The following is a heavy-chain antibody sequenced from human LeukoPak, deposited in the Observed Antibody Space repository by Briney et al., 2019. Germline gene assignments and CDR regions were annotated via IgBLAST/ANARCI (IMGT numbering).Heavy chain of an antibody. Sequence: GASVKVSCKAFGYTFTSYKMHWVRQAPGQGLEWMGIINPSDGSARYTQTFQGRVSLTRDTSTSTVYMELSSLRSEDTAVYYCARDGGTYSTDSWGQGTLVTVSS. CDR3: ARDGGTYSTDS. V-gene: IGHV1-46*01. CDR1: GYTFTSYK. J-gene: IGHJ4*02. CDR2: INPSDGSA. D-gene: IGHD1-26*01.